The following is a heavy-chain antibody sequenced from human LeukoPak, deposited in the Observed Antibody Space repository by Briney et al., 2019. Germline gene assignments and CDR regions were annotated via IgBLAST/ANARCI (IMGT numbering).Heavy chain of an antibody. CDR2: ISGSAGST. D-gene: IGHD4-11*01. CDR1: GFTFSSYA. J-gene: IGHJ4*02. CDR3: AKDRMSHYSLDY. V-gene: IGHV3-23*01. Sequence: PGGSLRLSCAASGFTFSSYAMSWVRQAPGKGLEWVSAISGSAGSTYHADPVQGRFTISRDNSKNTLYLQMNSLRAEDTAVYYCAKDRMSHYSLDYWGQGTLVTVSS.